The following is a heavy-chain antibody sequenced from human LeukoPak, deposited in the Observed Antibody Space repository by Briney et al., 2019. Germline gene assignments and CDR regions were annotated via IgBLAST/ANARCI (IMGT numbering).Heavy chain of an antibody. D-gene: IGHD3-22*01. CDR2: ISYDGSNK. CDR3: ASGYYHDLTDDAFDI. J-gene: IGHJ3*02. V-gene: IGHV3-30*04. Sequence: PGGSLRLSCAASGFTFSSYAMHWVRQAPGKGLEWVAVISYDGSNKYYADSVKGRFTISRDNSKNTLYLQMNSLRAEDTAVYYCASGYYHDLTDDAFDIWGQGTMVTVSS. CDR1: GFTFSSYA.